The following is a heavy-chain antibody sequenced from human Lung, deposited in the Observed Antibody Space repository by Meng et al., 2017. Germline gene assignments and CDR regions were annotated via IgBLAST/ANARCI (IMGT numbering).Heavy chain of an antibody. J-gene: IGHJ2*01. CDR1: GGSISSRNYY. Sequence: QVQLQESGPELVKPSQTLSLTCTVSGGSISSRNYYWSWIRQPPGKGLEWSGHIYNSGSTYYNPSLKSRITISVDTSKNQFSLKLSSVTAADTAVYYCARGQKGYFDLWGRGTLVTVSS. CDR3: ARGQKGYFDL. V-gene: IGHV4-30-4*01. CDR2: IYNSGST.